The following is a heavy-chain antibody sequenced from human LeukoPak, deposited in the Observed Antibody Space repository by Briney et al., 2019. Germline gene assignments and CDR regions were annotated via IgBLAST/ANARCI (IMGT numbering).Heavy chain of an antibody. J-gene: IGHJ4*02. V-gene: IGHV3-9*01. CDR3: AKDIDGSIAAAGDY. CDR1: GFTFSSYA. D-gene: IGHD6-13*01. CDR2: ISWNSGSI. Sequence: GGSLRLSCGVSGFTFSSYAMNWVRQAPGKGLEWVSGISWNSGSIGYADSVKGRFTISRDNAKNSLYLQVNSLRAEDTALYYCAKDIDGSIAAAGDYWGQGTLVTVSS.